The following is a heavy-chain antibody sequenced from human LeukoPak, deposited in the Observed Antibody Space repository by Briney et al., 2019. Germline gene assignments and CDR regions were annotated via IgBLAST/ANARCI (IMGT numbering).Heavy chain of an antibody. J-gene: IGHJ6*03. D-gene: IGHD6-6*01. Sequence: ASVKVSCKASGYSFTTYHINWVRQATGQGIEWMGWMSPTSGNTGYAQKFQGRISMTRNTSINTAYMELSSLKSEDTAVYYCARTLAGRSYYYYMDAWGNGTTVTVSS. CDR1: GYSFTTYH. CDR2: MSPTSGNT. CDR3: ARTLAGRSYYYYMDA. V-gene: IGHV1-8*01.